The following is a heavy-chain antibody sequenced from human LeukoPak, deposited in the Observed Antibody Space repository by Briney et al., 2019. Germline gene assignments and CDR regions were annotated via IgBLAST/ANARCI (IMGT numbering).Heavy chain of an antibody. CDR1: GFTFSNAW. Sequence: GGFLRLSCAASGFTFSNAWMSWVRQAPGKGLEWVGRIKSKTDGGTTDYAAPVKGRFTISRDDSKNTLYLQMNSLKTEDTAVYYCTTDLTMVRGVTDWFDPWGQGTLVTVSS. CDR3: TTDLTMVRGVTDWFDP. V-gene: IGHV3-15*01. D-gene: IGHD3-10*01. CDR2: IKSKTDGGTT. J-gene: IGHJ5*02.